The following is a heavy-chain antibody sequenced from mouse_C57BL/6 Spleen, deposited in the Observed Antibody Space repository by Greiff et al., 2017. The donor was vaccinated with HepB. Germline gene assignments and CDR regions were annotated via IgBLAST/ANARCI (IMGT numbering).Heavy chain of an antibody. Sequence: VQLQQPGAELVKPGASVKLSCKASGYTFTSYWMQWVKQRPGQGLEWIGEIDPSDSYTNYNQKFKGKATLTVDTSSSTAYMQLSSLTSEDSAVYYCARIGPYFDYWGQGTTLTVSS. CDR2: IDPSDSYT. J-gene: IGHJ2*01. CDR3: ARIGPYFDY. V-gene: IGHV1-50*01. CDR1: GYTFTSYW.